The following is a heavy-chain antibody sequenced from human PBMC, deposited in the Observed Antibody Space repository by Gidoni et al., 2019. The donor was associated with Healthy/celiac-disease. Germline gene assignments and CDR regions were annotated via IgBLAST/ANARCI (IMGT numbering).Heavy chain of an antibody. V-gene: IGHV3-23*01. CDR1: VFPFPRDA. D-gene: IGHD5-18*01. CDR2: ISGSGGST. CDR3: AKNHQVRVVQLWLGLFDY. J-gene: IGHJ4*02. Sequence: EVQLLESGGGLVQPGWSLRLSCSASVFPFPRDALSWVRQAPGKGREWVSAISGSGGSTYYADSVKGRFTISRDNSKNTLYLQMNSLRAEDTAVYYCAKNHQVRVVQLWLGLFDYWGQGTLVTVSS.